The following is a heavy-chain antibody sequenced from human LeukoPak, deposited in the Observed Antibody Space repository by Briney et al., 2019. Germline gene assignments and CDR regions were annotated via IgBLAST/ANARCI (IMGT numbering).Heavy chain of an antibody. CDR1: GYTFTSYY. D-gene: IGHD6-13*01. V-gene: IGHV1-46*01. J-gene: IGHJ4*02. CDR3: ATAAGNLEFDY. Sequence: ASVKVSCKASGYTFTSYYMHWVRQAPGQGLEWMGIINPSGGSTSYAQKLQGRVTMTRDTSTSTVYMELSSLRSEDTAVYYCATAAGNLEFDYWGQGTLVTVSS. CDR2: INPSGGST.